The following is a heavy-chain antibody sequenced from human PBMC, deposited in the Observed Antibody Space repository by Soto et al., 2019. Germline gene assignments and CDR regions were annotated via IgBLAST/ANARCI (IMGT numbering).Heavy chain of an antibody. CDR3: ARDSGWNYGYGMDV. CDR1: GGSVSSGSYY. V-gene: IGHV4-61*01. D-gene: IGHD1-7*01. Sequence: SETLSLTCTVSGGSVSSGSYYWSWIRQPPGKGLEWIGYIYYSGSTNYNPSLKSRVTISVDTSKNQFSLKLSSVTAADTAVYYCARDSGWNYGYGMDVWGQGTTVTSP. CDR2: IYYSGST. J-gene: IGHJ6*02.